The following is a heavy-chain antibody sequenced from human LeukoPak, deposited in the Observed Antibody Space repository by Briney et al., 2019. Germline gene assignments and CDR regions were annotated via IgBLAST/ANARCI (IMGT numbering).Heavy chain of an antibody. Sequence: SETLSLTCTVSGGSFSGYYWAWIRQPAGTGLEWIGRIYTTGVTDYNPSLRNRVTMSVDTSKNQFSLKLSSVTAADTAVYYCAREAREYEGDGYYYGRWGHGTLVTVSS. CDR1: GGSFSGYY. D-gene: IGHD3-3*01. CDR3: AREAREYEGDGYYYGR. CDR2: IYTTGVT. V-gene: IGHV4-4*07. J-gene: IGHJ4*01.